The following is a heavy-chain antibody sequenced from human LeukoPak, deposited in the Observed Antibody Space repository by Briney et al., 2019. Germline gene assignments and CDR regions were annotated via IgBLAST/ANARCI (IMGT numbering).Heavy chain of an antibody. D-gene: IGHD5-24*01. J-gene: IGHJ4*02. CDR3: ARYGDGYKLDY. CDR2: IYYSGST. Sequence: SETLSLTCTVSGGSISGYYWSWVRQPPGKGLEWIGYIYYSGSTNYNPSLRSRVTISGDTSKNQVSLKLSSVTAADTAVYYCARYGDGYKLDYWGQGTLVTVSS. CDR1: GGSISGYY. V-gene: IGHV4-59*01.